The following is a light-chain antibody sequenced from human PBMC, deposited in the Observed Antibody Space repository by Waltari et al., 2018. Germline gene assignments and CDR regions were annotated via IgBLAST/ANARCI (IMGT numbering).Light chain of an antibody. Sequence: IVLTPSPGTLSLSPGARATLSCRASQSVRRSLAGYQQKPGQAPRLLLYGASSRATGVPDRFSGSGSGTDFSLTISRLEPEDFAVYYCQHYVRLPVSFGQGTKVEIK. CDR1: QSVRRS. CDR2: GAS. V-gene: IGKV3-20*01. CDR3: QHYVRLPVS. J-gene: IGKJ1*01.